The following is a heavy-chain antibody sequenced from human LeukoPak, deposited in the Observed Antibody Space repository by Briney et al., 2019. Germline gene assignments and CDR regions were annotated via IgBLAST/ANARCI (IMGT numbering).Heavy chain of an antibody. CDR2: ISSSGSTI. J-gene: IGHJ3*02. CDR3: ARARDGYNSGAFDI. D-gene: IGHD5-24*01. Sequence: KPGGSLRLSCAASGFTSSDYYMSWIRQAPGKGLERVSYISSSGSTIYYADSVKGRFTISRDNAKNSLYLQMNSLRAEDTAVYYCARARDGYNSGAFDIWGQGTMVTVSS. CDR1: GFTSSDYY. V-gene: IGHV3-11*04.